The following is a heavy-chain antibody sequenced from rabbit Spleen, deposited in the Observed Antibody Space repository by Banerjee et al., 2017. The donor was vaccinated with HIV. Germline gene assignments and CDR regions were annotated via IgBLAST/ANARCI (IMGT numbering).Heavy chain of an antibody. D-gene: IGHD5-1*01. Sequence: QEHLVESGGGLVQPGESLKLSCKASGFDFSNYGVSWVRQAPGKGLEWIGAIYTGRGGTDYANWVNGRFTISRSTSLNTVDLKLTSLAAADTATYFCARDLVAVIGWNFSLWGPSTLVTVS. CDR2: IYTGRGGT. CDR1: GFDFSNYG. V-gene: IGHV1S47*01. CDR3: ARDLVAVIGWNFSL. J-gene: IGHJ4*01.